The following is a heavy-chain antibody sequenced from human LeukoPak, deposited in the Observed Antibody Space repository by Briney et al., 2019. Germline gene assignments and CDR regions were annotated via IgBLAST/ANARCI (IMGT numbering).Heavy chain of an antibody. CDR3: ARVESYGDFWNYYYYYMDV. V-gene: IGHV3-74*01. J-gene: IGHJ6*03. CDR1: GFTFSSYW. CDR2: INSDGSST. D-gene: IGHD4-17*01. Sequence: GGSLRLSYAASGFTFSSYWMHWVRQAPGKGLVWVSRINSDGSSTSYADSVKGRFTISRDNAKNTLYLQMNSLRAEDTAVYYCARVESYGDFWNYYYYYMDVWGKGTTVTISS.